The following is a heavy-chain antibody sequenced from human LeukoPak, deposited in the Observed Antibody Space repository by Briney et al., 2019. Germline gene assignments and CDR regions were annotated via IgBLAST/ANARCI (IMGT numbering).Heavy chain of an antibody. CDR3: ARDWGQYYYGSGSRGYYFDY. V-gene: IGHV1-18*01. CDR1: GYIFSGYG. J-gene: IGHJ4*02. CDR2: ISAHNANT. Sequence: ASVKVSCKASGYIFSGYGISWLRQAPGQGLEWMGWISAHNANTNYAQKLQGRVTMTTDTSTSTAYMELRSLRSDDTAVYYCARDWGQYYYGSGSRGYYFDYWGQGTLVTVSS. D-gene: IGHD3-10*01.